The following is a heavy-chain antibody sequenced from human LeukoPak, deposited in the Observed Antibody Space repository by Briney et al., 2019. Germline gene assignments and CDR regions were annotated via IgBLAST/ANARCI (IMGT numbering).Heavy chain of an antibody. D-gene: IGHD3-9*01. J-gene: IGHJ4*02. CDR3: ARGYFDWVPYFLDY. V-gene: IGHV1-69*05. CDR1: GGTFSSYA. CDR2: IIPIFGTA. Sequence: GASVKVSCKASGGTFSSYAISWVRQAPGQGLEWMGGIIPIFGTANYAQKFQGRVTITTDESTSTAYMELSSLRSEDTAVYYCARGYFDWVPYFLDYWGQGTLVTVSS.